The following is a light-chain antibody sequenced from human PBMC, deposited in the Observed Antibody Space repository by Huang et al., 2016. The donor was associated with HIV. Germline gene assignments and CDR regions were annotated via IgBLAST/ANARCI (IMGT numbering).Light chain of an antibody. CDR2: GAS. J-gene: IGKJ5*01. V-gene: IGKV1-13*02. CDR1: QDIGTS. CDR3: RQLHTCPIT. Sequence: QLTQSPPSLSAFVGDTIIIACRASQDIGTSLAWYQQKTGRAPKLLISGASTLQAGVPSRFGGDSAEAFFTLLITGLQPEDFATYYCRQLHTCPITFGQGTRLDIK.